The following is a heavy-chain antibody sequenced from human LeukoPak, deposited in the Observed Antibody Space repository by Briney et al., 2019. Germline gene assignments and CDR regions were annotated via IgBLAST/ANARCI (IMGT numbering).Heavy chain of an antibody. CDR1: GDSVSSNSAA. V-gene: IGHV6-1*01. Sequence: SQTLSLTCANSGDSVSSNSAAWNWIRQSPSRGLEWLGRTYDRSKWYNDYAVSVKSRITINPDTSKNQFSLQLNSVTPEDTAVYYCAREGDAYDSSGNFDYWGQGTLVTVSS. CDR2: TYDRSKWYN. J-gene: IGHJ4*02. CDR3: AREGDAYDSSGNFDY. D-gene: IGHD3-22*01.